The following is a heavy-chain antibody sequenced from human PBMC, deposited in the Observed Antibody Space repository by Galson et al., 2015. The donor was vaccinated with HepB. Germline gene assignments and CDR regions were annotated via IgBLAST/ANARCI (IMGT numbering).Heavy chain of an antibody. V-gene: IGHV3-21*01. CDR2: ISSSSSYI. D-gene: IGHD6-13*01. Sequence: SLRLSCAASGFTFSSYSMNWVRQAPGKGLEWVSSISSSSSYIYYADSVKGRFTISRDNSKNTLYLQMNSLRAEDTAVYYCAKAHRAQRYSSSWYYFDYWGQGTLVTVSS. J-gene: IGHJ4*02. CDR3: AKAHRAQRYSSSWYYFDY. CDR1: GFTFSSYS.